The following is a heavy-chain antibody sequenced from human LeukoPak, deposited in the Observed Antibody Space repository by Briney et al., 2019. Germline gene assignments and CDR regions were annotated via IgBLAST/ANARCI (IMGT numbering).Heavy chain of an antibody. Sequence: GGSETLSCAASGFTFSNNAMTWVRQAPGKGLERVSTVSDDGVATYYAASVKGRFAISRDNSKDTVYLQMGSLRVEDTAVYYCAKTRMWNLRLDSWGQGTLVAVSS. J-gene: IGHJ4*02. CDR1: GFTFSNNA. CDR2: VSDDGVAT. V-gene: IGHV3-23*01. CDR3: AKTRMWNLRLDS. D-gene: IGHD1-1*01.